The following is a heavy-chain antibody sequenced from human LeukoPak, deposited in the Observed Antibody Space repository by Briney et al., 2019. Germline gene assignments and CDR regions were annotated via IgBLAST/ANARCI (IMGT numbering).Heavy chain of an antibody. CDR1: GGSFSGYY. CDR3: ARGVGDMTTVTTDYYYYMDV. Sequence: KSSETLSLTCAVYGGSFSGYYWSWIRQPPGKGLEWIGEINHSGSTNYNPSLKSRVTISVDTSKNQFSLKLSSVTAADTAVYYCARGVGDMTTVTTDYYYYMDVWGKGTTVTVSS. D-gene: IGHD4-17*01. CDR2: INHSGST. J-gene: IGHJ6*03. V-gene: IGHV4-34*01.